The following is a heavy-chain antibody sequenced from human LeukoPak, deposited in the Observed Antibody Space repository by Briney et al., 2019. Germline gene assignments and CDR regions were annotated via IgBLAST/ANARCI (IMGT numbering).Heavy chain of an antibody. D-gene: IGHD6-13*01. CDR1: GFTFSNYW. J-gene: IGHJ5*02. Sequence: GGSLRLSCAASGFTFSNYWMHWVRQVPGKGLEWVSAISGSGGSTYYADSVKGRFTISRDNSKNTLYLQMNSLRAEDTAVYYCAKARHRTAAGPTFDPWGQGTLVTVSS. CDR3: AKARHRTAAGPTFDP. V-gene: IGHV3-23*01. CDR2: ISGSGGST.